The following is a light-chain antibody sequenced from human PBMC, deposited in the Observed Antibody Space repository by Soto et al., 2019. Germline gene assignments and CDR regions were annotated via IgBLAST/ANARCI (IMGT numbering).Light chain of an antibody. V-gene: IGKV3-20*01. CDR3: QQYGSSPT. CDR1: QTVSSSY. CDR2: ATS. Sequence: EIVLTQSPGTLSLSPGERATLSCRASQTVSSSYLAWYQQKPGQAPRLLIYATSIRSTGTPDRFSGSGSGTDFTLTISTLEPEDFAVYYCQQYGSSPTFGGGTKVDIK. J-gene: IGKJ4*01.